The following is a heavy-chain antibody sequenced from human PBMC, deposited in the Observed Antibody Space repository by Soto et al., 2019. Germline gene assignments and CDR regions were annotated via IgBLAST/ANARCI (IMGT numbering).Heavy chain of an antibody. V-gene: IGHV3-21*01. J-gene: IGHJ3*02. CDR3: AREVDTATGNEASDI. Sequence: EVQLVESGGGLVKPGGSLRLSCAAPGFDFSSYSMSWVRQAPGKGLEWVSSIGSTSAYLYYADSVRGRFTISRDNAKKSLFLHMNRLRVEDTAVYYCAREVDTATGNEASDIWGQGTTVTVSS. CDR1: GFDFSSYS. D-gene: IGHD5-18*01. CDR2: IGSTSAYL.